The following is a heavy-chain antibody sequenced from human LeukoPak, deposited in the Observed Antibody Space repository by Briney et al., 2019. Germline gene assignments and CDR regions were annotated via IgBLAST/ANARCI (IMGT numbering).Heavy chain of an antibody. CDR1: GYTLIELS. Sequence: ASVKVSCTVSGYTLIELSMHWVRQAPGKGLEWMGGFDPEDGETIYAQKFQGRVTITEDTSTDTAYMELSSLRSEDTAVYYCARVGRRDGYNLGYWGQGTLVTVSS. D-gene: IGHD5-24*01. CDR3: ARVGRRDGYNLGY. CDR2: FDPEDGET. J-gene: IGHJ4*02. V-gene: IGHV1-24*01.